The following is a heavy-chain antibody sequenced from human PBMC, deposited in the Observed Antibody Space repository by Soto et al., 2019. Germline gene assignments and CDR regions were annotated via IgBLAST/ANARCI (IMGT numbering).Heavy chain of an antibody. CDR3: ARGVSTYYDILTGNYYYYYYMDV. CDR1: GFTVSSNY. CDR2: IYSGGST. V-gene: IGHV3-53*04. D-gene: IGHD3-9*01. Sequence: PGGSLRLSCAASGFTVSSNYMSWVRQAPGKGLEWVSVIYSGGSTYYADSVKGRFTISRHNSKNTLYLQMNSLRAEDTAVYYCARGVSTYYDILTGNYYYYYYMDVWGKGTTVTVSS. J-gene: IGHJ6*03.